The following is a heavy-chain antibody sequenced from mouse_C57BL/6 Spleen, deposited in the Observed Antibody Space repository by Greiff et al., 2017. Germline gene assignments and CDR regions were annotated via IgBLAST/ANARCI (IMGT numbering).Heavy chain of an antibody. D-gene: IGHD1-1*01. J-gene: IGHJ2*01. CDR3: ARYSTTVVGSYFDD. CDR2: IDPEDGAT. CDR1: GFNIKDYY. Sequence: VQLKQSGAGLVKPGASVTLSCTASGFNIKDYYLHWVKQRTEQGLEWIGRIDPEDGATNYASQFHGKATITEAPSSNKPYLQHISLTSEDTAVYYCARYSTTVVGSYFDDWGQGTTLTVSS. V-gene: IGHV14-2*01.